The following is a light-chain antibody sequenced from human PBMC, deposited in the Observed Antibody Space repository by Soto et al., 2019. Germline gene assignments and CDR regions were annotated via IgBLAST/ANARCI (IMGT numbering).Light chain of an antibody. CDR3: QQYVSAPIT. Sequence: EVVLTQSPGTLSLSPGERATLSCRASHSVSSSYLAWYQQKPGQAPRLLIYGASSRATGIPDRFSGSGSGTDFTLTISRLEPEDFAVYYCQQYVSAPITFGQGTRLEIK. V-gene: IGKV3-20*01. CDR1: HSVSSSY. CDR2: GAS. J-gene: IGKJ5*01.